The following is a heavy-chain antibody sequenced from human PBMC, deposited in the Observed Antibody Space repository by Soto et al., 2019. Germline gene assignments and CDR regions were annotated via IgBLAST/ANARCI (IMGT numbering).Heavy chain of an antibody. Sequence: GGSLRLSCAASGFTFSSYAMHWVRQAPGKGLEWVAVISYDGSNKYYADSVKGRFTISRDNSKNTLYLQMNSLRAEDTAVYYCARGGSQPYNWNYFDYWGQGTLVTVSS. CDR1: GFTFSSYA. CDR2: ISYDGSNK. CDR3: ARGGSQPYNWNYFDY. D-gene: IGHD1-20*01. V-gene: IGHV3-30-3*01. J-gene: IGHJ4*02.